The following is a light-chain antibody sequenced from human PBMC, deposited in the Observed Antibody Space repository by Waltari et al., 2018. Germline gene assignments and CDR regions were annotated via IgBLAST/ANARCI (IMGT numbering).Light chain of an antibody. CDR1: SSYVGSFNL. CDR2: EAT. V-gene: IGLV2-23*01. CDR3: CSYTGTSPLYV. Sequence: QSALTQPASVSGSPGQSITISCTGTSSYVGSFNLVSWYQQHPGKSPKLIIYEATNRPSGVSNRFSGSNSGNTASLTISGLQADDEADYYCCSYTGTSPLYVFGTGTKVCVL. J-gene: IGLJ1*01.